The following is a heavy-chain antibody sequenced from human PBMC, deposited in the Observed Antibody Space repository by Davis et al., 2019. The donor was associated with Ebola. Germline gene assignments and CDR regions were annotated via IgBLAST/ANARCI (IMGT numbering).Heavy chain of an antibody. D-gene: IGHD6-6*01. CDR2: IYYDGRT. J-gene: IGHJ2*01. CDR3: ARLSGLFSSSSGALFFDL. V-gene: IGHV4-39*07. CDR1: GGSISSGTYY. Sequence: SETLSLTCSVSGGSISSGTYYWGWVRQPPGRGLEWIASIYYDGRTYYRSSLEGRVTILLDTSKNQFSLKLRSVTAADTAVYFCARLSGLFSSSSGALFFDLWGRGTLVSVSS.